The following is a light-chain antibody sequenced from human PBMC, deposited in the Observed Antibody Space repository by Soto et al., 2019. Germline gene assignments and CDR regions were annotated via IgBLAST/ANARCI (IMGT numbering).Light chain of an antibody. Sequence: ERVMTQSPGTLSVSPGERATLSFRSSQSVGSNLAWYQQKPGQAPRLLIYGASTRATGIPVRFSGSGSGTEFTLTIDSLQSEDFAVYYCQQYNNWPRTFGQGTKVDIK. CDR2: GAS. V-gene: IGKV3-15*01. CDR3: QQYNNWPRT. CDR1: QSVGSN. J-gene: IGKJ1*01.